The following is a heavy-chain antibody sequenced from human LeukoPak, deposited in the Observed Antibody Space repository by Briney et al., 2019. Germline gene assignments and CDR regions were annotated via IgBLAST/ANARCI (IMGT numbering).Heavy chain of an antibody. Sequence: PGGSLRLSCAASGFSFRDYSMSWIRRAPGKGLEWVSYISSAGPTIYYADSVKGRFTISRDNANRSLFLQMGNLRAEDTAVYYCARDISALDITMTVGYWGQGTLVIVSS. D-gene: IGHD3-22*01. J-gene: IGHJ4*02. V-gene: IGHV3-11*01. CDR2: ISSAGPTI. CDR3: ARDISALDITMTVGY. CDR1: GFSFRDYS.